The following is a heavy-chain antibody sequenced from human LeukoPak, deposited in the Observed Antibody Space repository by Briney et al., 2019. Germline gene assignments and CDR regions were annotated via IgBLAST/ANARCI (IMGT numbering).Heavy chain of an antibody. CDR3: ARGSSGTYDMGY. CDR2: IYSGGST. CDR1: GFTVSSNY. Sequence: GSLRLSCAASGFTVSSNYMSWVRQAPGKGLEWVSVIYSGGSTYYAESVKGRFTISRDNSKNTLFLQMNGLRAEDTAVYYCARGSSGTYDMGYWGQGTLVTVSS. V-gene: IGHV3-66*01. D-gene: IGHD1-26*01. J-gene: IGHJ4*02.